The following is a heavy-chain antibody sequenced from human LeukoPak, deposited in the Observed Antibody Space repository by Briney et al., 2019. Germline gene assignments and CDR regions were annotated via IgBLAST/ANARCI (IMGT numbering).Heavy chain of an antibody. J-gene: IGHJ4*02. CDR3: VRNLVRGVVYFDS. V-gene: IGHV3-74*01. Sequence: GGSLRLSCAASGFTFSDYWMHWVRQTPGKGLVWVSRISYDGGGTNYAESVKGRFTISRDNAKNTLYLQMNSLRVEDTAVYYCVRNLVRGVVYFDSWGQGALATVPS. D-gene: IGHD3-10*01. CDR1: GFTFSDYW. CDR2: ISYDGGGT.